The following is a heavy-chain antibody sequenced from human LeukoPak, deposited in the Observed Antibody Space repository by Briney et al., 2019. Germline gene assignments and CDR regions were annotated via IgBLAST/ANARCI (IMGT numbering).Heavy chain of an antibody. Sequence: SETLSLTCTVSGGSISSYYWSWIRQPAGKGLEWIGRIYTSGSTNYNPSLKSRVTMSVDTSKNQFSLKLSCVTAADTAVYYCARDFFYRSSWYGLDYWGQGTLVTVSS. CDR1: GGSISSYY. V-gene: IGHV4-4*07. CDR3: ARDFFYRSSWYGLDY. J-gene: IGHJ4*02. CDR2: IYTSGST. D-gene: IGHD6-13*01.